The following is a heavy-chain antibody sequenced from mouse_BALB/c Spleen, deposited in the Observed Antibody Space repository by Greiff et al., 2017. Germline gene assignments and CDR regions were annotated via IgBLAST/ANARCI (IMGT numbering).Heavy chain of an antibody. D-gene: IGHD2-4*01. J-gene: IGHJ4*01. V-gene: IGHV5-4*02. Sequence: DVKLVESGGGLVKPGGSLKLSCAASGFTFSDYYMYWVRQTPEKRLEWVATISDGGSYTYYPDSVKGRFTISRDNAKNNLYLQMSSLKSEDTAMYYCARAYDYDVWAMDYWGQGTSVTVSS. CDR1: GFTFSDYY. CDR2: ISDGGSYT. CDR3: ARAYDYDVWAMDY.